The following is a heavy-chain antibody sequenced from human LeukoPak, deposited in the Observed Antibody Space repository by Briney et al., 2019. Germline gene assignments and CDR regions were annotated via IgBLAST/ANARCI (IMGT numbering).Heavy chain of an antibody. V-gene: IGHV1-18*01. J-gene: IGHJ4*02. CDR1: GYTFTSYG. Sequence: ASVKVSCKASGYTFTSYGISWVRQAPGQGLEWMGWISAYNGNTNYAQKLQGRVIMTTDTSTSTAYMELRSLRSDDTAVYYCAREIPHYDFWSGYFLFDYWGQGTLVTVSS. CDR2: ISAYNGNT. CDR3: AREIPHYDFWSGYFLFDY. D-gene: IGHD3-3*01.